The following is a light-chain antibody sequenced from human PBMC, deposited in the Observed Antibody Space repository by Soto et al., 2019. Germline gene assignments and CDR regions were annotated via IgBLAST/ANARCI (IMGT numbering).Light chain of an antibody. CDR3: QQYGSSPRT. V-gene: IGKV3-20*01. CDR2: GAS. J-gene: IGKJ1*01. CDR1: QSVSSSY. Sequence: EIVLTPSPGTLSLSPGERATLSCRASQSVSSSYLAWYQQKPGQAPRLLIYGASSRATAIPDRFSGSGSGTDFTLTISRLEPEDFAVYYCQQYGSSPRTFGQGTKVDIK.